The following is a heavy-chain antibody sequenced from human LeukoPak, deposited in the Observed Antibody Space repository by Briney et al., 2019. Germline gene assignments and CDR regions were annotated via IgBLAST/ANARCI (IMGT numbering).Heavy chain of an antibody. J-gene: IGHJ3*02. V-gene: IGHV3-33*01. CDR2: IWYDGSNK. CDR3: ASSPMYYDILTDYYPDAFDI. CDR1: GFAFSSYG. D-gene: IGHD3-9*01. Sequence: GGSLRLSCAASGFAFSSYGMHWVRQAPGKGLEWVAVIWYDGSNKYYADSVKGRFTISRDNSKNTLYLQMNSLRAEDTAVYYCASSPMYYDILTDYYPDAFDIWGQGTMVTVSS.